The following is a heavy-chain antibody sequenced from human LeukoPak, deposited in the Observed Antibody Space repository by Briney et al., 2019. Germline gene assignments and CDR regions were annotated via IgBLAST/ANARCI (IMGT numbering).Heavy chain of an antibody. V-gene: IGHV4-59*01. CDR3: ARDILTGYSDY. J-gene: IGHJ4*02. CDR1: GGSISSYY. Sequence: SETLSLTCTVSGGSISSYYWSWIRQLPGKGLEWIGYIYYSGSTNYNPSLKSRVTISVDTSKNQFSLKLSSVTAADTAVYYCARDILTGYSDYWGQGTLVTVSS. D-gene: IGHD3-9*01. CDR2: IYYSGST.